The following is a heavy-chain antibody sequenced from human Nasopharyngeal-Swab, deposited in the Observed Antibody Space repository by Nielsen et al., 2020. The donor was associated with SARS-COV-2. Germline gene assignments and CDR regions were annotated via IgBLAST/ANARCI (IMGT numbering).Heavy chain of an antibody. J-gene: IGHJ4*02. CDR3: ARSRSYYDSSGFPVGY. V-gene: IGHV3-7*03. CDR2: IKQDGSEK. D-gene: IGHD3-22*01. CDR1: GFTFSSYW. Sequence: GSLRLSCAASGFTFSSYWMSWVRQAPGKGLEWVANIKQDGSEKYYVDSVKGRFTISRDDAKNSLYLQMNSLRAEDTAVYYCARSRSYYDSSGFPVGYWGQGTLVTVSS.